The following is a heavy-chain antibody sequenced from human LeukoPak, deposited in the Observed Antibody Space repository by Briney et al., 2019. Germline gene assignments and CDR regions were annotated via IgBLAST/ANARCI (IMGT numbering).Heavy chain of an antibody. D-gene: IGHD2-2*01. Sequence: ASVKVSCKASGGTFSSYATSWVRQAPGQGLEWMGWINPNSGDTKYAQNFQDRVTMTWDTSVSTAYMELSSLTSDDTAVYYCATKGGGFCSTPHGKGVFVFGGKGTRAPVSS. J-gene: IGHJ3*01. V-gene: IGHV1-2*02. CDR3: ATKGGGFCSTPHGKGVFVF. CDR1: GGTFSSYA. CDR2: INPNSGDT.